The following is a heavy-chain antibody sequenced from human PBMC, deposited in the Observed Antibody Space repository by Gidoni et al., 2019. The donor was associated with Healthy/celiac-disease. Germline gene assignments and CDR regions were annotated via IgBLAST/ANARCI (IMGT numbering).Heavy chain of an antibody. J-gene: IGHJ6*03. Sequence: QVQLQQWGAGLLKPSETLSLTCAVYVGSFSGYYWTLIRQPPGKALEWLGEINHSGSTNYNPSLKSRVTISVDTSKNQFSLKLSSVTAADTAVYYCARLGITMVRGVSRRPDYYYYYMDVWGKGTTVTVSS. CDR2: INHSGST. CDR1: VGSFSGYY. V-gene: IGHV4-34*01. D-gene: IGHD3-10*01. CDR3: ARLGITMVRGVSRRPDYYYYYMDV.